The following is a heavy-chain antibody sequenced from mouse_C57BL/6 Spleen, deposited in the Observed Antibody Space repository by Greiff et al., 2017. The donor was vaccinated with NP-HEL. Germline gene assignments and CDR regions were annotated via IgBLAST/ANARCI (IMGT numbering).Heavy chain of an antibody. V-gene: IGHV3-6*01. CDR3: ARETTVVAKGFAY. Sequence: DVQLQESGPGLVKPSQSLSLTCSVTGYSITSGYYWNWIRQFPGNKLEWMGYISYDGSNNYNPSLKNRISITRDTSKNQFFLKLNSVTTEDTATYYCARETTVVAKGFAYWGQGTLVTVSA. D-gene: IGHD1-1*01. CDR2: ISYDGSN. CDR1: GYSITSGYY. J-gene: IGHJ3*01.